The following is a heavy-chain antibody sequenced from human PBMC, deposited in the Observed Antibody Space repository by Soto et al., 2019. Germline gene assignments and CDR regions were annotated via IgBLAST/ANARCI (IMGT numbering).Heavy chain of an antibody. D-gene: IGHD6-6*01. CDR1: GYSFTSYW. J-gene: IGHJ4*02. V-gene: IGHV5-10-1*01. Sequence: PGESLKISCKGSGYSFTSYWISWVRQMPGKGLEWMGRIDPSDSYTNYSPSFQGHVTISADKSISTAYLQWSSLKASDTAMYYCARHLGVYSSSLGVDYWGQGTLVTVSS. CDR2: IDPSDSYT. CDR3: ARHLGVYSSSLGVDY.